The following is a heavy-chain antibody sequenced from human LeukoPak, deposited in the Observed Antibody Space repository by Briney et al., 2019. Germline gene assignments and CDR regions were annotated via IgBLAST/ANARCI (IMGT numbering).Heavy chain of an antibody. CDR2: IYYSGST. Sequence: SETLSLTCTVSGGSISSCYWSWIRQPPGKGLEWIGYIYYSGSTNYNPSLKSRVTISVDTSKNQFSLKLSSVTAADTAVYYCASGDSSGYYYPYYYYGMDVWGQGTTVTVSS. J-gene: IGHJ6*02. CDR3: ASGDSSGYYYPYYYYGMDV. V-gene: IGHV4-59*08. D-gene: IGHD3-22*01. CDR1: GGSISSCY.